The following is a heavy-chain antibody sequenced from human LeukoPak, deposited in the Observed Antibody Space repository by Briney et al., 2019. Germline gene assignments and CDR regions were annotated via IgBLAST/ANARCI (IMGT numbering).Heavy chain of an antibody. D-gene: IGHD1-14*01. CDR2: IFYSGNT. CDR1: GGSISSYY. J-gene: IGHJ4*02. V-gene: IGHV4-59*01. CDR3: ARLAAPPRNYFDY. Sequence: ETXSLXCXVSGGSISSYYWNWIRQPPGKGLEWIGYIFYSGNTNYNPSLKSRVTISLDTSKNQFSLKLSSVTAADTAVYYCARLAAPPRNYFDYWGQGTLVIVSS.